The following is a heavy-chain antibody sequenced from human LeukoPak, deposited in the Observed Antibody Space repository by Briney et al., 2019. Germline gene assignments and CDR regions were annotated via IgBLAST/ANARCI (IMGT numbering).Heavy chain of an antibody. V-gene: IGHV4-4*07. CDR3: ARDKSSGWHNRFDP. Sequence: PSETLSLTCTVSGGSISSYYWSWIRQPAGKGLEWIGRIYTSGSTNYNPSLKSRATISVDTAKNQFSLKLHSVTAADTAVYYCARDKSSGWHNRFDPWGQGTLVTVSS. CDR2: IYTSGST. J-gene: IGHJ5*02. D-gene: IGHD6-25*01. CDR1: GGSISSYY.